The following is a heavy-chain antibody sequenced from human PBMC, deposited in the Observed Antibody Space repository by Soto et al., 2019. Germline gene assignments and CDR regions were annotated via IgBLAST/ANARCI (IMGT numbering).Heavy chain of an antibody. V-gene: IGHV5-51*01. Sequence: PGESLKISCSGSGYIFSTYWIGWGRQMPGEGLEWMGIIFPGDSDTRYSPSFQGQVTISADKSINTAYLQWSSLKPSDTAIYYCARVSSRPTVVADWLDPWGQGTLVTVSS. CDR3: ARVSSRPTVVADWLDP. CDR1: GYIFSTYW. CDR2: IFPGDSDT. D-gene: IGHD1-1*01. J-gene: IGHJ5*02.